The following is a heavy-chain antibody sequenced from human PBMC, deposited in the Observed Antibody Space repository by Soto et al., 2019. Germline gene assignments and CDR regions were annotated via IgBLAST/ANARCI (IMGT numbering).Heavy chain of an antibody. Sequence: HPGGSLRLSCTASGFTFGDYAMSWFRQAPGKGLEWVGVIRSKAYGGTIEYAASVKGRFTISRDDSKSIAYLQMISLKTEDTAVYYCTREPIFGVVTDAFDIWGQGTMVTVSS. CDR1: GFTFGDYA. D-gene: IGHD3-3*01. J-gene: IGHJ3*02. CDR3: TREPIFGVVTDAFDI. V-gene: IGHV3-49*03. CDR2: IRSKAYGGTI.